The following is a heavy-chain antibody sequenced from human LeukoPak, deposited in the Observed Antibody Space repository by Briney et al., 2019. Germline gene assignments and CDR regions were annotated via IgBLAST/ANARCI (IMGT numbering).Heavy chain of an antibody. V-gene: IGHV3-30*18. J-gene: IGHJ4*02. CDR3: AKDPTSGSYVDY. CDR1: GFTFSSYG. Sequence: GGPLRLSCAASGFTFSSYGMHWVRQAPGKGLEWVAVISYDGSNKYYADSVKGRFTISRDNSKNTLYLQMNSLRAEDTAVYYCAKDPTSGSYVDYWGQGTLVTVSS. D-gene: IGHD1-26*01. CDR2: ISYDGSNK.